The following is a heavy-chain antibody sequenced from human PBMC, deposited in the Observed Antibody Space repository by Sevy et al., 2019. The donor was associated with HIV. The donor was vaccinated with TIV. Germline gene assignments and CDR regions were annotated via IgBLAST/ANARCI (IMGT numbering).Heavy chain of an antibody. D-gene: IGHD6-6*01. CDR1: GDSVSSNSAA. CDR3: AREETISIAAQEWFDP. CDR2: TYYRSKWYN. J-gene: IGHJ5*02. Sequence: SQTLSLTCAISGDSVSSNSAAWNWIRQSPSRGLEWLGRTYYRSKWYNDYAVSVKSRITINPDTSKNQFSLQLNSGTPEDTAVYYCAREETISIAAQEWFDPWGQGTLVTVSS. V-gene: IGHV6-1*01.